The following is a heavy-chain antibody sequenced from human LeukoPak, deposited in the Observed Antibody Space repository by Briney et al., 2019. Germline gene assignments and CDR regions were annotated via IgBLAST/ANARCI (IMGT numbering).Heavy chain of an antibody. V-gene: IGHV3-23*01. D-gene: IGHD5-12*01. CDR3: ARVGYSGYDYDY. CDR1: GFTFSSYA. J-gene: IGHJ4*02. CDR2: ISGSGDST. Sequence: GGSLRLSCEASGFTFSSYAMSWVRQAPGKGLEWVSVISGSGDSTYYADSVEGRCTISRDNSKDALYLQMNSLRAEDTAVYYCARVGYSGYDYDYWGQGTLVTVSS.